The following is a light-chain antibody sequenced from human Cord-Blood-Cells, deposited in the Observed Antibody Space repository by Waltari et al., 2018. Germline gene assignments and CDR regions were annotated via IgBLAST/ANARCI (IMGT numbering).Light chain of an antibody. J-gene: IGKJ2*01. CDR3: LQDYNYPYT. Sequence: AIQMTQSPSSLSASVGDRVTITCRANQGVRNDLGWYQQKPGKAPKLLIYAASSLQSGVPSRFIGSRSVTDFTLTISSLQPEDFATYYCLQDYNYPYTFGQGTKLEIK. V-gene: IGKV1-6*01. CDR2: AAS. CDR1: QGVRND.